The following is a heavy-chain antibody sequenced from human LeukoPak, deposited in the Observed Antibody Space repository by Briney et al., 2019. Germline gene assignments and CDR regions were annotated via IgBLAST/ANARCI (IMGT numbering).Heavy chain of an antibody. CDR3: AKNDFWSGYAVDY. CDR1: GYTFTGYY. Sequence: GASVKVSCKASGYTFTGYYMHWVRQAPGQGLEWMGRINPNSGGTNYAQKFQGRVTMTRDTSISTAYMELSRLRSDDTAVYYCAKNDFWSGYAVDYRGRGTLVTVSS. J-gene: IGHJ4*02. D-gene: IGHD3-3*01. V-gene: IGHV1-2*06. CDR2: INPNSGGT.